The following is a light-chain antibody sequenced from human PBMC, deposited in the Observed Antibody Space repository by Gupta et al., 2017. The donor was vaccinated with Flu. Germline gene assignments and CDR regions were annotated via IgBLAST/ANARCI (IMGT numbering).Light chain of an antibody. Sequence: QSALTQPASVSGSPGQSITISCTGTSSDVGGSDYVSWYQQHPDKAPKLIIYDVTNRPSGVSSRFSGSKSGNTASLTISGLQAEDETDYYCSSYTSTSTLYVFGTGTKVTVL. CDR3: SSYTSTSTLYV. V-gene: IGLV2-14*01. CDR2: DVT. J-gene: IGLJ1*01. CDR1: SSDVGGSDY.